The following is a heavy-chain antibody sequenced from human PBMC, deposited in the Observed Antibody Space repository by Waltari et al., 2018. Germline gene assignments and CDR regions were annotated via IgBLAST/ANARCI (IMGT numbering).Heavy chain of an antibody. D-gene: IGHD3-10*01. CDR2: ISYDGSNK. J-gene: IGHJ5*02. V-gene: IGHV3-30-3*01. CDR3: ARPPYGSIYGWFDP. CDR1: GFTFSSYA. Sequence: QVQLVESGGGVVQPGRSLRLSCAASGFTFSSYAMPWVRQAPGKGLEWVAVISYDGSNKYYADSVKGRFTISRDNSKNTLYLQMNSLRAEDTAVYYCARPPYGSIYGWFDPWGQGTLVTVSS.